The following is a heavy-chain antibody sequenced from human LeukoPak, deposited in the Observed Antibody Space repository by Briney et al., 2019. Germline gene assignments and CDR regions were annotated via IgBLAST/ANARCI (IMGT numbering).Heavy chain of an antibody. D-gene: IGHD6-6*01. CDR1: GFTFGDYA. J-gene: IGHJ4*02. CDR3: TRGMSIAARPIDY. V-gene: IGHV3-49*04. CDR2: IRSKAYGGTT. Sequence: GGSLRLSCTASGFTFGDYAMSWVRQAPGKGLEWVGFIRSKAYGGTTEYAASVKGRFTISRDDSKSIAYLQTNSLKTEDTAVYYCTRGMSIAARPIDYWGQGTLVTVSS.